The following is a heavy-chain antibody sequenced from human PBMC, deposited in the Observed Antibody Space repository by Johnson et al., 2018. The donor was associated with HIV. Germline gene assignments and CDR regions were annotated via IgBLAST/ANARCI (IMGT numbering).Heavy chain of an antibody. V-gene: IGHV3-7*01. Sequence: VQLVESGGGVVQPGRSLRLSCAASGFTFSSYWMSWVRQAPGKGLEWVANIKQDGSEKYYVDSVKGRFTISRDNSKNTRYLQMNSLRAEDTAVYYCARDRGGYSYGYDSDAFDIWGQGTMVTVSS. J-gene: IGHJ3*02. CDR2: IKQDGSEK. CDR3: ARDRGGYSYGYDSDAFDI. D-gene: IGHD5-18*01. CDR1: GFTFSSYW.